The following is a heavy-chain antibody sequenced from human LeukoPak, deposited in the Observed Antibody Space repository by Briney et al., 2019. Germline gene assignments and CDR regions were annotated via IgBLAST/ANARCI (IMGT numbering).Heavy chain of an antibody. CDR1: GFTFSSYG. CDR2: IWYDGSNK. V-gene: IGHV3-33*08. D-gene: IGHD2-8*01. Sequence: PGGSLRLSCAASGFTFSSYGMHWVRQAPGKGLEWVAVIWYDGSNKYYADSVKGRFTISRDNSKNTLYLQMNSLRAEDTAVYYCAREYYCTNGVCFQSLWYYYYGMDVWGQGTTVTVSS. CDR3: AREYYCTNGVCFQSLWYYYYGMDV. J-gene: IGHJ6*02.